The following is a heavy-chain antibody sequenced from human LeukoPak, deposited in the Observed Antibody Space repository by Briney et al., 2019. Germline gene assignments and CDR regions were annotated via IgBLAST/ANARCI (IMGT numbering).Heavy chain of an antibody. CDR3: ARATVGEWEQPEGFDY. Sequence: SSETLSLTCTVSDYSISSGYYWVWIRQPPGKGLEWIGNIYHSGRTYYNPSLKTRVTISIDTSKNEFSLKLSSVTAAETAVYHCARATVGEWEQPEGFDYWGQGTLVTVSS. V-gene: IGHV4-38-2*02. CDR1: DYSISSGYY. CDR2: IYHSGRT. J-gene: IGHJ4*02. D-gene: IGHD1-26*01.